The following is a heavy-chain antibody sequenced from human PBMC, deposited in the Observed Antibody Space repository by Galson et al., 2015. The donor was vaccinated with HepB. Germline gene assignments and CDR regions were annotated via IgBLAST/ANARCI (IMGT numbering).Heavy chain of an antibody. D-gene: IGHD1/OR15-1a*01. Sequence: SLRLSCAASGFRLSDSWVTWVRQSAGMGLEWVANINEDGSTKFYLDSVKGRFTISRDNAKNSVSLQMNNLRADDTAVYYCARGNNPNYWGQGTLVTVSS. CDR1: GFRLSDSW. J-gene: IGHJ4*02. V-gene: IGHV3-7*03. CDR2: INEDGSTK. CDR3: ARGNNPNY.